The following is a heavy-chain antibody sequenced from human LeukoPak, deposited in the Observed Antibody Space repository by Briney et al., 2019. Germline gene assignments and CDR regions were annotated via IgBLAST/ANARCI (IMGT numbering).Heavy chain of an antibody. CDR2: IKSKTDGGTA. V-gene: IGHV3-15*01. CDR3: TTGRVLTGYLQA. D-gene: IGHD3-9*01. J-gene: IGHJ5*02. Sequence: GGSLRLSCAASGCKFSNAWMNWVRQAPGKGLEWVGRIKSKTDGGTADYAAHVQGRFSISRDDSKNTLDLQMNSLKTEDTAVYYCTTGRVLTGYLQAWGQGTLVTVSS. CDR1: GCKFSNAW.